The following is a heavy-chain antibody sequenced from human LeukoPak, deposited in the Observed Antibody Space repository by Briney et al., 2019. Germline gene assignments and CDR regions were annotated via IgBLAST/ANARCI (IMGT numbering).Heavy chain of an antibody. CDR3: ARRKSSGYSSDDY. CDR1: GYTFTNYG. V-gene: IGHV1-18*01. D-gene: IGHD3-22*01. CDR2: INTYNGDT. J-gene: IGHJ4*02. Sequence: ASVKVSCKASGYTFTNYGITWVRQALGQGLEWMGWINTYNGDTNYAQKLQGRVTMTTDTSTDTACMELRSLRSVDTAMYYCARRKSSGYSSDDYWGQGTLVTVSS.